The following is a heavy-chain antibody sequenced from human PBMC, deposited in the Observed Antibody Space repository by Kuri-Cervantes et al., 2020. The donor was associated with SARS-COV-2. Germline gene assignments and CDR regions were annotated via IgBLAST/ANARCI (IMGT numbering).Heavy chain of an antibody. CDR1: GFTFSNAW. CDR2: ISASGDFT. D-gene: IGHD6-13*01. V-gene: IGHV3-23*01. Sequence: GESLKISCAASGFTFSNAWMSWVRQAPGKGLEWVSVISASGDFTYFADSVKGRFTISRDNSKNTLYLQMNSLRAEDTALYYCAKGLSSSWYVGFDYWGQGTLVTVSS. CDR3: AKGLSSSWYVGFDY. J-gene: IGHJ4*01.